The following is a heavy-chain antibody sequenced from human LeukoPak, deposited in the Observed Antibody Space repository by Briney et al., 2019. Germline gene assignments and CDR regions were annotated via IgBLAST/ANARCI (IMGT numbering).Heavy chain of an antibody. CDR3: ARVVRGSGWRVFDY. V-gene: IGHV4-4*07. D-gene: IGHD6-19*01. J-gene: IGHJ4*02. Sequence: SETLSLTCTVSGGSISSYYWSWIRQPAGKGLEWIGRIYTSGSTNYNPSLKSRVTMSVDTSKNQFSLKLSSATAADTAVYYCARVVRGSGWRVFDYWGQGTPVTVSS. CDR2: IYTSGST. CDR1: GGSISSYY.